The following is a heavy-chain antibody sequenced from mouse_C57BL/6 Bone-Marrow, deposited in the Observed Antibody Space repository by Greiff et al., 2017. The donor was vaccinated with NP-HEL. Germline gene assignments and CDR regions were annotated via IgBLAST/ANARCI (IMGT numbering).Heavy chain of an antibody. Sequence: EVMLVESGGGLVKPGGSLKLSCAASGFTFSSYTMSWVRQTPEKRLEWVATISGGGGNTYYPDSGKGRFTISRDNAKNTLYLQMSSLRSEDTALYYCARRYYDHWFAYWGQGTLVTVSA. CDR2: ISGGGGNT. V-gene: IGHV5-9*01. J-gene: IGHJ3*01. CDR3: ARRYYDHWFAY. CDR1: GFTFSSYT. D-gene: IGHD2-4*01.